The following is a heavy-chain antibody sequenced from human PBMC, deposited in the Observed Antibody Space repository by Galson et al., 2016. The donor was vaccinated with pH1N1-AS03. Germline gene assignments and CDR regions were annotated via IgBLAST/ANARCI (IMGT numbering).Heavy chain of an antibody. V-gene: IGHV4-34*01. CDR2: SNHRGSTRGIT. J-gene: IGHJ6*02. D-gene: IGHD3-10*01. CDR1: GGSFSGYY. CDR3: ARGNDYGSGTFYRSFGMDV. Sequence: SETLSLTCAVYGGSFSGYYWTWIRQPLGKGLQWIGESNHRGSTRGITTYNPSLKSRVTISVDTSKNQFSLRLNSVTAADTAVYFCARGNDYGSGTFYRSFGMDVWGQGTTVAVSS.